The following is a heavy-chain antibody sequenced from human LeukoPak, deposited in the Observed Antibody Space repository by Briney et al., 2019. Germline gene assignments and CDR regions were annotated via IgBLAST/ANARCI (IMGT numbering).Heavy chain of an antibody. CDR1: GYTFTGYY. V-gene: IGHV1-8*02. J-gene: IGHJ5*02. Sequence: GASVKVSCKASGYTFTGYYMHWVRQATGQGLEWMGWMNPNSGNTGYAQKFQGRVTMTRNTSISTAYMELSSLRSEDTAVYYCARVPSTMVRGVSGYPKYNWFDPWGQGTLVTVSS. D-gene: IGHD3-10*01. CDR2: MNPNSGNT. CDR3: ARVPSTMVRGVSGYPKYNWFDP.